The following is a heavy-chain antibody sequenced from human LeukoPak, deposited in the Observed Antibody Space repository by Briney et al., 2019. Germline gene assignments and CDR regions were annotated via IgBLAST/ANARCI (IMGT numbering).Heavy chain of an antibody. Sequence: GCLRLSCAASGFSFSSYEMHRVRQAPGKGLEWVSDISYSVSTAYYADSVRGRFTTSRDNAKNLLYLQMHSLRAEDTAIYYCSLLALARPQDYWGQGTLVTVSS. CDR1: GFSFSSYE. D-gene: IGHD6-19*01. V-gene: IGHV3-48*03. CDR2: ISYSVSTA. CDR3: SLLALARPQDY. J-gene: IGHJ4*02.